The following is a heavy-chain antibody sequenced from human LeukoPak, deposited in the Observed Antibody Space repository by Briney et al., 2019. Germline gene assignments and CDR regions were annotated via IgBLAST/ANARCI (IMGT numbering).Heavy chain of an antibody. CDR3: AMIKEG. CDR1: GFTFSNNW. D-gene: IGHD3-22*01. V-gene: IGHV3-74*01. Sequence: GGSLRLSCAASGFTFSNNWMHWVRQAPGKGLVWVSRINSDGRTTTYADSVKGRFTISRDNAKNTLYLQMNSLRAEDTPVYYCAMIKEGWGQGTLVTASS. CDR2: INSDGRTT. J-gene: IGHJ4*02.